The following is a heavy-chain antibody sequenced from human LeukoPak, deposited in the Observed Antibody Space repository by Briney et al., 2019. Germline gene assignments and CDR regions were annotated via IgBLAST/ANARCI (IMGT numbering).Heavy chain of an antibody. Sequence: GGSLRLSCAASGFTFSSYGMHWVRQAPGKGLEWVAVIWYDGSNKYYADSVKGRFTISRDNSKNTLYLQMNSLRAEDTAVYYCARELAPGAAAGLDYWGQGTLVTVCS. CDR2: IWYDGSNK. V-gene: IGHV3-33*01. CDR1: GFTFSSYG. CDR3: ARELAPGAAAGLDY. J-gene: IGHJ4*02. D-gene: IGHD6-13*01.